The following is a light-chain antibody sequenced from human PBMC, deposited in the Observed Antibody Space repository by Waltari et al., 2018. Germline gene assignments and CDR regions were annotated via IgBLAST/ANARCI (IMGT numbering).Light chain of an antibody. CDR1: LSVSSN. J-gene: IGKJ1*01. Sequence: EIVLTQSPATLSVSPVDRATLSCSASLSVSSNLAWYQKKPVQATRLLIHGATTSAPGIPARFSGSGSGTEITLTISSLQSQDFAFYSYQQYKKWPQWTFGQGTKVEIK. CDR2: GAT. CDR3: QQYKKWPQWT. V-gene: IGKV3-15*01.